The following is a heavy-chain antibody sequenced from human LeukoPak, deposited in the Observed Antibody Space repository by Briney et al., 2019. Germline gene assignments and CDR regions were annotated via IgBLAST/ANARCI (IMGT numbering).Heavy chain of an antibody. CDR2: IWYDGRNP. CDR1: GFTFSRYG. CDR3: ARGNIVGATKLDY. V-gene: IGHV3-33*01. J-gene: IGHJ4*02. Sequence: GRSLRLSCAASGFTFSRYGMHWVRQAPGKGLEWVAVIWYDGRNPDYADSVKGRFTISRDNSKNTLYLQMNSLRAEDTAVYYFARGNIVGATKLDYWGQGTLVTVSS. D-gene: IGHD1-26*01.